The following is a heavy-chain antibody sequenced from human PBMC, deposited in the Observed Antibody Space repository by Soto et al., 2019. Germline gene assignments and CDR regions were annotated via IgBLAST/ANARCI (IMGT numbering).Heavy chain of an antibody. D-gene: IGHD4-17*01. CDR3: ARDYGDYFDY. J-gene: IGHJ4*02. CDR2: IYYSGST. CDR1: GGSISSYY. V-gene: IGHV4-59*01. Sequence: SETLSLTCTVSGGSISSYYWSWIRQPPGKGLEWIGYIYYSGSTNYNPSLKSRVTISVDTSKNQFSLKLSSVAAADTAVYYCARDYGDYFDYWGQGTLVTVSS.